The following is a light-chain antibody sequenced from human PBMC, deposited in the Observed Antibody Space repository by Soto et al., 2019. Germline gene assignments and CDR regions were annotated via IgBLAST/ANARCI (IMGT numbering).Light chain of an antibody. CDR1: SSDVGGYDY. J-gene: IGLJ1*01. CDR2: NVS. V-gene: IGLV2-14*03. Sequence: QSALTQPASVSGSPGQSITISCTGSSSDVGGYDYVSWFHQHPNKAPKLILSNVSHRPSGISFRFSGSKSGNTASLTISGLQAEDEADYYCRSYTSSATYVFGTGTKLTVL. CDR3: RSYTSSATYV.